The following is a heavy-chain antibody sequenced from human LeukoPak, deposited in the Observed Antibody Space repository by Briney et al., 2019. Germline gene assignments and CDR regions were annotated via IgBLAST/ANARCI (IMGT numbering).Heavy chain of an antibody. D-gene: IGHD3-10*01. CDR1: GVTGNTFA. V-gene: IGHV3-23*01. J-gene: IGHJ4*02. CDR3: AKVLLWFGELGDY. CDR2: IFPSGGEI. Sequence: RLPCAKTGVTGNTFAISGGRKLQEKGMEWVSSIFPSGGEIHYADSVRGRFTISRDNSKSTLSLQMNSLRAEDTAIYYCAKVLLWFGELGDYWGQGTLVTVSS.